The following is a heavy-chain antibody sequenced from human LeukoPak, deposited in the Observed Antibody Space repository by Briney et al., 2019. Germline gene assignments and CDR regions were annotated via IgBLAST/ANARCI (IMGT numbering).Heavy chain of an antibody. Sequence: GGSLRLSCAASGFTFSTYAMNWVRQAPGKGLEWVSAISGSATGSVTTYYTDSVKGRFTISRDNAKNSLYLQMNSLRAEDTALYYCARERNSGWGTAFDPWGQGTLVTVSS. CDR3: ARERNSGWGTAFDP. CDR2: ISGSATGSVTT. CDR1: GFTFSTYA. J-gene: IGHJ5*02. V-gene: IGHV3-23*01. D-gene: IGHD6-19*01.